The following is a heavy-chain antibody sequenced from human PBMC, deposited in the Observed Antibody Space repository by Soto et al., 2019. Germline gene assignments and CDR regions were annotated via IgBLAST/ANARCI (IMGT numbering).Heavy chain of an antibody. D-gene: IGHD4-17*01. V-gene: IGHV3-74*01. CDR3: ARNRDYPPRNWFDP. J-gene: IGHJ5*02. Sequence: GGSLRLSCAASGFTFSSYWMHWVRQAPGKGLVWVSRINSDGSSTSYADSVKGRFTISRDNAKNTLYLQMNSLRAEDTAVYYCARNRDYPPRNWFDPWGQGTLVTVSS. CDR2: INSDGSST. CDR1: GFTFSSYW.